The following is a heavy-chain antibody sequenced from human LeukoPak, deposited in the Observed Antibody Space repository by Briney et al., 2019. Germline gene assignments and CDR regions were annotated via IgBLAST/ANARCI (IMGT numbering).Heavy chain of an antibody. CDR2: INPNSGGT. V-gene: IGHV1-2*02. Sequence: ASVKVSCKASGYTFTGYYMHWVRQAPGQGLEWMGWINPNSGGTNYAQKFQGRVTMTRDTSISTAYMELSRLRSDDTAVYYCARAVLTTMVRGVIESNWFDLWGQGTLVTVSS. D-gene: IGHD3-10*01. CDR1: GYTFTGYY. CDR3: ARAVLTTMVRGVIESNWFDL. J-gene: IGHJ5*02.